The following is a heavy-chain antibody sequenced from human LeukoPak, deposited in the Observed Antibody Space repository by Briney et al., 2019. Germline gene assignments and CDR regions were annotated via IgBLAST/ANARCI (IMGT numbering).Heavy chain of an antibody. Sequence: QASETLSLTCTVSGGSISSGSYYWSWIRQPAGKGLEWIGRIYTSGSTNYNPSLKSRVTISLDTSENHFSLKLSSVTAVDTAVYYCARVTTGGYYNYWGQGTLVTVSS. CDR1: GGSISSGSYY. J-gene: IGHJ4*02. CDR3: ARVTTGGYYNY. V-gene: IGHV4-61*02. CDR2: IYTSGST. D-gene: IGHD3-22*01.